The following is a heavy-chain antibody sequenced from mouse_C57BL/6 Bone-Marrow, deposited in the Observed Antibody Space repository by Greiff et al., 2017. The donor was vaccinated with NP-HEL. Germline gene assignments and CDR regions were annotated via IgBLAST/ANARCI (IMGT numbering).Heavy chain of an antibody. D-gene: IGHD1-1*01. V-gene: IGHV5-9-1*02. J-gene: IGHJ4*01. Sequence: EVKVVESGEGLVKPGGSLKLSCAASGFTFSSYAMSWVRQTPEKRLEWVAYISSGGDYIYYAATVKGRFTISRDNARNTLYLQMSSLKSENTAMYYCTKNQKYYYGMMDYWGQGTSVTVSS. CDR1: GFTFSSYA. CDR3: TKNQKYYYGMMDY. CDR2: ISSGGDYI.